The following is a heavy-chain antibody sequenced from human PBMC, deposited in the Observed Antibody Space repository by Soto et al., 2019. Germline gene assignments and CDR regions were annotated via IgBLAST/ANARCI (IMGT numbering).Heavy chain of an antibody. Sequence: SETLSLTCTVSGGSISSYYWSWIRQPPGKGLEWIGYIYYSGSTNYNPSLKSRVTISVDTSKNQFSLKLSSVTAADTAVYYCARGRSIFGVVTIRKYYFDYWGQGTLVTVSS. V-gene: IGHV4-59*01. CDR3: ARGRSIFGVVTIRKYYFDY. J-gene: IGHJ4*02. D-gene: IGHD3-3*01. CDR1: GGSISSYY. CDR2: IYYSGST.